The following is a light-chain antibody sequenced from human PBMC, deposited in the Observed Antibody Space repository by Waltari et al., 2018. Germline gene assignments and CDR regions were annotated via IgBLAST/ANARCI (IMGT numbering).Light chain of an antibody. V-gene: IGKV4-1*01. Sequence: DIVMSQSPDSLAGSLGERATISCKSSQSVLYSPNNKNYLAWYQQKPGQPPKPLIYWASTRESGVPDRFSGSGSGTDFTLTISSLQAEDVAVYYCQQYYSTPLTFGGGTKVEIK. J-gene: IGKJ4*01. CDR3: QQYYSTPLT. CDR2: WAS. CDR1: QSVLYSPNNKNY.